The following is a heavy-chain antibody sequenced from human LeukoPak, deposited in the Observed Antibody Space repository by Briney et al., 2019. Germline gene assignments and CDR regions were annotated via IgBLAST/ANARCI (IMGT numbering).Heavy chain of an antibody. CDR1: GFTFDDYA. J-gene: IGHJ4*02. D-gene: IGHD2/OR15-2a*01. CDR2: ISWNSGTI. Sequence: GGSLRLSCAASGFTFDDYAMHWVRQAPGKGLEWVSGISWNSGTIDYADSVKGRFTISRDNAKNSLYLQMNSLRAEDTALYYCAKDRSYLLLWAPLDYWGQGTLVTVSS. CDR3: AKDRSYLLLWAPLDY. V-gene: IGHV3-9*01.